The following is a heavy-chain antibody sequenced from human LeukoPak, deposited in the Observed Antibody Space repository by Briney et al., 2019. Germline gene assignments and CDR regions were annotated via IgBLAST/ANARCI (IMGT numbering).Heavy chain of an antibody. Sequence: GRSLRLSCAASGFTFSAYAMHRVRQAPGKGLEWVAVISYDGSNKYYADSVEGRLTISRDNSKNTLSLQLNSLRAEDTAVYFCARAPVVAAIPYYLDYWGQGTLVTVSS. CDR3: ARAPVVAAIPYYLDY. V-gene: IGHV3-30*03. D-gene: IGHD2-15*01. CDR2: ISYDGSNK. J-gene: IGHJ4*02. CDR1: GFTFSAYA.